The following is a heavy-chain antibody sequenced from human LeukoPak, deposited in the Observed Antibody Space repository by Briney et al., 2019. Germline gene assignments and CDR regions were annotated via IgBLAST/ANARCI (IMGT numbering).Heavy chain of an antibody. CDR1: GFTFSSYA. CDR2: ISGSGGST. Sequence: PGGPLRLSCAASGFTFSSYAMSWVRQAPGKGLEWVSAISGSGGSTYYADSVKGRFTISRDNSKNTLYLQMNSLRAEDTAVYYCAKFYDSSGYYYAPLGSWGQGTLVTVSS. CDR3: AKFYDSSGYYYAPLGS. J-gene: IGHJ5*02. D-gene: IGHD3-22*01. V-gene: IGHV3-23*01.